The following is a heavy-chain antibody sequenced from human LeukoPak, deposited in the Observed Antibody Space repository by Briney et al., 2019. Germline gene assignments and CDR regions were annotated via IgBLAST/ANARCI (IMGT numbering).Heavy chain of an antibody. D-gene: IGHD6-13*01. CDR2: IYHSGST. J-gene: IGHJ4*02. CDR1: GASVSSGYY. Sequence: SQTLSLTCTVSGASVSSGYYWSWIRPPPGKGLEWIGYIYHSGSTYYNPSLKSRVTISVDRSKNQFSLKLSSVTAADTAVYYCARETAAGTDPYGYWGQGTLVTVSS. CDR3: ARETAAGTDPYGY. V-gene: IGHV4-30-2*01.